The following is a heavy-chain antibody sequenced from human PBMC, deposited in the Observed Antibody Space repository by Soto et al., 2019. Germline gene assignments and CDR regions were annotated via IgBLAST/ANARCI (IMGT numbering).Heavy chain of an antibody. CDR2: IIPILNSP. Sequence: SVKVSCKASGGTFGSYAITWVRRAPGQGLEWLGGIIPILNSPAYAQKFKARVVITADEITNTAYMELNSLRFDDTAVYYCARGAPYCTSATCPKFYDMDVWGQGTTVTVSS. V-gene: IGHV1-69*13. CDR3: ARGAPYCTSATCPKFYDMDV. J-gene: IGHJ6*02. CDR1: GGTFGSYA. D-gene: IGHD2-2*01.